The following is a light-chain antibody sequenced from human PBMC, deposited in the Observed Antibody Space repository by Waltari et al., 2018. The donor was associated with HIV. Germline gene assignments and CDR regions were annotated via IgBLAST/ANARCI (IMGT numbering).Light chain of an antibody. CDR3: AAWDDSLNGHWV. J-gene: IGLJ3*02. Sequence: QSVLTQPPSASGPPGQRVTMSCSGSSSNIGRNTVNWYQQLPGTAPKLLIFSDRQRPAGVPDRFSGSKSGTSASLAISGLQSEDEGDYYCAAWDDSLNGHWVFGGGTRVTVL. CDR1: SSNIGRNT. CDR2: SDR. V-gene: IGLV1-44*01.